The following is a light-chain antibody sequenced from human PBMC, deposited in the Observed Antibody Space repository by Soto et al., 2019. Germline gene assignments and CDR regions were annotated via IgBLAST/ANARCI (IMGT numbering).Light chain of an antibody. J-gene: IGKJ1*01. CDR3: QQHNNWPRT. V-gene: IGKV3-15*01. Sequence: EIVMTQSPATLSVSPGERATLSCRASQSVSSNLAWYQQKPGQAPRLLIYGASTRATGIPARFSGSGSGTKFTLTISSRQSEDFAVYYCQQHNNWPRTFGQGTKVEIK. CDR1: QSVSSN. CDR2: GAS.